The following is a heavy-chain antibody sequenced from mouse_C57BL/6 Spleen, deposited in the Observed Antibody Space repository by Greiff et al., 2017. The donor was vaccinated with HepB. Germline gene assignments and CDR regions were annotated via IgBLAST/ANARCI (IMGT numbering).Heavy chain of an antibody. Sequence: VQLQQSGAELVKPGASVKISCKASGYAFSSYWMNWVKQRPGKGLEWIGQIYPGDGDTNYNGKFKGKATLTADNSSSTSYMQLSSLTSEDSAVYFCARTLYVRGYLDYWGQGTTLTVSS. CDR1: GYAFSSYW. CDR2: IYPGDGDT. V-gene: IGHV1-80*01. J-gene: IGHJ2*01. D-gene: IGHD1-1*01. CDR3: ARTLYVRGYLDY.